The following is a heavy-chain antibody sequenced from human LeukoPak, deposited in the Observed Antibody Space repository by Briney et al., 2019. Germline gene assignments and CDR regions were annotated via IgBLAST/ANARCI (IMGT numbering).Heavy chain of an antibody. CDR2: ISSSSSTI. J-gene: IGHJ4*02. CDR3: ARGPLSAAGLNFDY. V-gene: IGHV3-48*01. Sequence: GGSLRLSCAASGFTFSSYSMNWVRQAPGKGLEWVSYISSSSSTICYADSVKGRFTISRDNAKNSLYLQMNSLRAEDTAVYYCARGPLSAAGLNFDYWGQGTLVTVSS. D-gene: IGHD6-13*01. CDR1: GFTFSSYS.